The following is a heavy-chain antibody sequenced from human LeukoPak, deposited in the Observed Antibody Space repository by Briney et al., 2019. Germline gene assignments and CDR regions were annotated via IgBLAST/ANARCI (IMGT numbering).Heavy chain of an antibody. CDR1: GYSFSSYW. J-gene: IGHJ4*02. CDR2: IYPGDSDT. Sequence: ESLTISCEASGYSFSSYWIGWVRQMPGKGLEWMGIIYPGDSDTRYSPSFQGQVTISADASTRTAYLQWSSLKASDTATYYCARLIVGATTDYFDYWGQGTLVTVSS. V-gene: IGHV5-51*01. D-gene: IGHD1-26*01. CDR3: ARLIVGATTDYFDY.